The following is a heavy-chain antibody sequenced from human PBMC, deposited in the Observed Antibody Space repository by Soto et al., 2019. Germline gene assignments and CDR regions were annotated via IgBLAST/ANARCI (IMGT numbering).Heavy chain of an antibody. CDR2: IYYSGST. J-gene: IGHJ4*02. CDR3: ARHHDS. Sequence: QVQLQESGPGLVKPSETLSLTCTVSGGSISSYYWSWIRQPPGKGLEWIGYIYYSGSTNDNHSLKSRVTIAVDTSKNQFSLKLSSVTAADTAVYYCARHHDSWGQGTLVTVSS. CDR1: GGSISSYY. V-gene: IGHV4-59*08.